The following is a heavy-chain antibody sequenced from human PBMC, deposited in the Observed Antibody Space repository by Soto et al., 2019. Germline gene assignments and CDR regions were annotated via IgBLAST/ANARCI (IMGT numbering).Heavy chain of an antibody. D-gene: IGHD4-4*01. CDR3: AKGAYSNYYYYYGMDV. CDR1: GFNFSSYA. Sequence: GGSLRLSCAASGFNFSSYAMSWVRQAPGKGLEWVSAISGSGGSTYYADSVKGRFTISRDNSKNTLYLQMNSLRAEDTAVYYCAKGAYSNYYYYYGMDVWGQGTTVTVSS. CDR2: ISGSGGST. J-gene: IGHJ6*02. V-gene: IGHV3-23*01.